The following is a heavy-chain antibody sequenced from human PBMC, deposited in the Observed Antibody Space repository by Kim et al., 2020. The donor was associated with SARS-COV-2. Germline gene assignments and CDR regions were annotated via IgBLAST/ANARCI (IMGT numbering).Heavy chain of an antibody. J-gene: IGHJ4*02. V-gene: IGHV4-30-2*04. CDR3: ARDNEAWGYYGSGSYPYFDY. D-gene: IGHD3-10*01. Sequence: RVTISVDTSKNQFSLKLSSVTAADTAVYYCARDNEAWGYYGSGSYPYFDYWGQGTLVTVSS.